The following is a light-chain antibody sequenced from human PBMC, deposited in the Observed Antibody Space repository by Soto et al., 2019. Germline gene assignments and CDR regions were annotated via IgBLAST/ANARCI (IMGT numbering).Light chain of an antibody. CDR1: SGHSSYI. V-gene: IGLV4-60*03. CDR3: ETWDSNTRL. CDR2: LEGSGSY. Sequence: QSVLTQSSSASASQGSSVKLTCTLSSGHSSYIIAWHQQQPGKAPRYLMKLEGSGSYNKGSGVPDRFSGSSSGADRYLTISNLQSEDEADYYCETWDSNTRLFGGGTKLTVL. J-gene: IGLJ2*01.